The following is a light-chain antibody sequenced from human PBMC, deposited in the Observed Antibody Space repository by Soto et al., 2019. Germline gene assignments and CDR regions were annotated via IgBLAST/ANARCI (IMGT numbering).Light chain of an antibody. V-gene: IGKV3-20*01. CDR3: QQYDNSPIT. Sequence: EIVLTQSPGILSLSPGERASLSCGASQSISSSFLAWYQQKPGQAPRLLIYGASSRATGIPDRFSGTGSETDFTLTISRLEPEDFAVHYCQQYDNSPITFGQGTRLEIK. CDR1: QSISSSF. J-gene: IGKJ5*01. CDR2: GAS.